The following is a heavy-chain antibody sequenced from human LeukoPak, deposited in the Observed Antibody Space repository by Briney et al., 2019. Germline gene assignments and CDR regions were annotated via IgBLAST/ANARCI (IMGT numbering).Heavy chain of an antibody. J-gene: IGHJ4*02. Sequence: ASVKVSCKASGYTFTNYDINWVRQATGQGLEWMGYMNPNSGNTGYAQKFQDRVTITSDTSISTAYMELSSLRSDDTAVYYCAREVKGALHYYGSGSLDYWGQGTLVTVSS. D-gene: IGHD3-10*01. CDR1: GYTFTNYD. CDR2: MNPNSGNT. V-gene: IGHV1-8*03. CDR3: AREVKGALHYYGSGSLDY.